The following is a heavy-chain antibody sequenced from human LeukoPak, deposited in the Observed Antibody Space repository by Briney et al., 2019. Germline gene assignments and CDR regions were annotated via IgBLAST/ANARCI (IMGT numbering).Heavy chain of an antibody. J-gene: IGHJ4*02. CDR3: ARGDKDRLFDY. V-gene: IGHV1-18*01. CDR2: ISAYNDNT. Sequence: GASVKVSCKTSGYTFTTYGISWVRQAPGQGLEWMGWISAYNDNTNFAQSLQGRVTMTTDRSTSTAFMELRSLTSDDTAVYYCARGDKDRLFDYWGQGTQVTVSS. CDR1: GYTFTTYG.